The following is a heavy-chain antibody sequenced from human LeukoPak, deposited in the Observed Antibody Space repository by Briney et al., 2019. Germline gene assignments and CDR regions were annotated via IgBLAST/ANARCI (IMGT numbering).Heavy chain of an antibody. D-gene: IGHD3-22*01. Sequence: ASVKVSCKASGYTFTSYGISWVRQAPGQGLEWMGWISAYNGNTNYAQKLQGRVTMTRDMSTSTVYMELSSLRSEDTAVYYCARVCDSSGSAANYWGQGTLVTVSS. J-gene: IGHJ4*02. V-gene: IGHV1-18*01. CDR3: ARVCDSSGSAANY. CDR2: ISAYNGNT. CDR1: GYTFTSYG.